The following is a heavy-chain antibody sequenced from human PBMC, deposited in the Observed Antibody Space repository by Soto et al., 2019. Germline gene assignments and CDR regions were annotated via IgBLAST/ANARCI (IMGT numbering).Heavy chain of an antibody. CDR1: GYTFTSYC. CDR2: ISAYNGNT. D-gene: IGHD3-3*01. Sequence: VASVKVSCKASGYTFTSYCISWVRQAPGQGLERMGWISAYNGNTNYAQKLQGRVTMTTDTSTSTAYMELRSLRSDDTAVYYCARSSGEWLLDPWGQGTLVTVSS. J-gene: IGHJ5*02. CDR3: ARSSGEWLLDP. V-gene: IGHV1-18*04.